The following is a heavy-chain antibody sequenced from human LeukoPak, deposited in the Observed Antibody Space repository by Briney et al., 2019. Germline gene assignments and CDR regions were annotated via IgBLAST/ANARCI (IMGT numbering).Heavy chain of an antibody. D-gene: IGHD6-13*01. V-gene: IGHV1-2*06. J-gene: IGHJ6*02. CDR3: ARDYGGSSWYGSYYYYYGMDV. CDR2: INPNSGGT. CDR1: GYTFTGYY. Sequence: ASVKVSCKASGYTFTGYYMHWVRQAPGQGLEWMGRINPNSGGTNYAQKFQSRVTMTRDTSISTAYMELSRLRSDDTAVYYCARDYGGSSWYGSYYYYYGMDVWGQGTTVTVSS.